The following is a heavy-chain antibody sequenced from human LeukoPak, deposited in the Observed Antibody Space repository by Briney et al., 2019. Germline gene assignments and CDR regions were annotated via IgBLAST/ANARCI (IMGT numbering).Heavy chain of an antibody. CDR2: INHSGST. D-gene: IGHD3-10*01. V-gene: IGHV4-34*01. CDR1: GGSFSGYY. CDR3: ARRQRLLWFGELLSLGSMDV. J-gene: IGHJ6*03. Sequence: SSETLSLTCAVYGGSFSGYYWSWIRQPPGKGLEWIGEINHSGSTNYNPSLKSRVTISVDTSKNQFSLKLSSVTAADTAVYYCARRQRLLWFGELLSLGSMDVWGKGTTVTISS.